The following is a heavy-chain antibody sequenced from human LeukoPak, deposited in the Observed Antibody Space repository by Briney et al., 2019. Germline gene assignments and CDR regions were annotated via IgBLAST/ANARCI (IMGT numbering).Heavy chain of an antibody. Sequence: GGSLRLSCAASGFTFSSSWMHWVRQAPGKGLVWVSRINEDGRVTSYAGSVRGRFTISRDSVENTLHLQMNSLRAEDTAVYYCVKDFGGNSDYWGQGTLVTVSS. CDR1: GFTFSSSW. J-gene: IGHJ4*02. V-gene: IGHV3-74*01. CDR2: INEDGRVT. D-gene: IGHD4-23*01. CDR3: VKDFGGNSDY.